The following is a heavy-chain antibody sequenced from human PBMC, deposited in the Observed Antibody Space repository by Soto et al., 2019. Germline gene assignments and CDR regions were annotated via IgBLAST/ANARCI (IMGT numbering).Heavy chain of an antibody. J-gene: IGHJ5*02. CDR2: IYYSGST. V-gene: IGHV4-39*01. CDR3: RGQQWLVRWFDP. D-gene: IGHD6-19*01. Sequence: SETLSLTCTVSGGSISSSSYYWGWIRQPPGKGLEWIGSIYYSGSTYYNPSLKSRVTISVDTSKNQFSLKLSSVTAADTAVYYCRGQQWLVRWFDPWGQGTLVTVSS. CDR1: GGSISSSSYY.